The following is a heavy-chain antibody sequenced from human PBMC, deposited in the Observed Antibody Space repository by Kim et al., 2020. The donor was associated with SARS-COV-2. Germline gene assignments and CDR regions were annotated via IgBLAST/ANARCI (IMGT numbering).Heavy chain of an antibody. CDR2: ISSSSSYI. V-gene: IGHV3-21*01. J-gene: IGHJ6*02. Sequence: GGSLRLSCAASGFTFSSYSMNWVRQAPGKGLEWVSSISSSSSYIYYADSVKGRFTISRDNAKNSLYLQMNSLRAEDTAVYYCARDYGRIAAAGMGYYYYGMDVWGQGTTVTVSS. CDR3: ARDYGRIAAAGMGYYYYGMDV. D-gene: IGHD6-13*01. CDR1: GFTFSSYS.